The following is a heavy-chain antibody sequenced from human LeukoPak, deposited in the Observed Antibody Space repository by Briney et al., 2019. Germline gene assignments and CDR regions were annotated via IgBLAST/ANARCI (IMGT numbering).Heavy chain of an antibody. D-gene: IGHD6-19*01. V-gene: IGHV3-53*01. CDR1: GFTVSSNY. J-gene: IGHJ2*01. CDR2: IYSGGST. Sequence: GGSLRLSCAASGFTVSSNYVSWVRQAPGKELEWVSVIYSGGSTYYADSVKGRFTISRDNSKNTLYLQMNSLRAEDTAVYYCARDRQGSGWYRDFDLWGRGTLVTVSS. CDR3: ARDRQGSGWYRDFDL.